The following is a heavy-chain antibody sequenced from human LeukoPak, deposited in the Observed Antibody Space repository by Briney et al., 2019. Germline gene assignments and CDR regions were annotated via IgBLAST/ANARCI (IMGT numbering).Heavy chain of an antibody. CDR3: ARGSPIAVAPYYYYYGMDV. J-gene: IGHJ6*02. CDR2: IKQDGSEK. D-gene: IGHD6-19*01. CDR1: GFTFSSYW. V-gene: IGHV3-7*01. Sequence: GGSLRLPCAASGFTFSSYWMSWVRQAPGKGLEWVANIKQDGSEKYYVDSVKGRFTISRDNAKNSLYLQMNSLRAEDTAVYYCARGSPIAVAPYYYYYGMDVWGQGTTVTVSS.